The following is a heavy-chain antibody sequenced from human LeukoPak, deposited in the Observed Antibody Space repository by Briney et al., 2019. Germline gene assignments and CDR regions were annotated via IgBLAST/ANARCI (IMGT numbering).Heavy chain of an antibody. CDR3: ARGPVRDDGLTGISYYFGLDV. Sequence: PSETLSLTCAVYGGSFTHYYWSWIRHLPRKGLEWIGEIHHRPGGNYNPSLWGRVTISADTSKNQFSLHLTSVTAADTATFYCARGPVRDDGLTGISYYFGLDVWGHGTTVTVFS. CDR2: IHHRPGG. V-gene: IGHV4-34*01. J-gene: IGHJ6*02. CDR1: GGSFTHYY. D-gene: IGHD2-21*02.